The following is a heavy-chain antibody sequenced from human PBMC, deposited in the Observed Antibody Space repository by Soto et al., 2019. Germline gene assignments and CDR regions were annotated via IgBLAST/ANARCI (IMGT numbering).Heavy chain of an antibody. CDR2: IIPIFGTV. D-gene: IGHD2-15*01. Sequence: QVQLVQSGAEVKKPGSSVKVSCKASGGTFSNYPISWVRQAPGQGLEWMGGIIPIFGTVNYAQKFQGWVTMPGDTSLSTAYMELSRLKSDDTAVYYCAREYCSGDTCYPWFDPWGQGTLVTVSS. J-gene: IGHJ5*02. CDR1: GGTFSNYP. V-gene: IGHV1-69*14. CDR3: AREYCSGDTCYPWFDP.